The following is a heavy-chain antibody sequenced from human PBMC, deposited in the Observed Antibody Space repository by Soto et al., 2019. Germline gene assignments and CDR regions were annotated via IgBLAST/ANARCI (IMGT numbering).Heavy chain of an antibody. CDR2: VSASGLNT. CDR1: GFTFSTYA. Sequence: EVQLLESGGKLVQPGGSLTLSCAASGFTFSTYAMAWVRQAPGKGLEWVSGVSASGLNTDYADPVKGRFYISRDNSKNPVSLHMNSLRAEDTVLYYGAKDRPRRTSGYVFEYWGQGTPVTVSS. CDR3: AKDRPRRTSGYVFEY. J-gene: IGHJ4*02. D-gene: IGHD5-18*01. V-gene: IGHV3-23*01.